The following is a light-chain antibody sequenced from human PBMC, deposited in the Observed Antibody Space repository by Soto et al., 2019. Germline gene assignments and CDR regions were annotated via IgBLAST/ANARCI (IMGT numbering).Light chain of an antibody. CDR1: SXDVGGYNY. Sequence: QSVLTQPGSVSGSPGQSITISCTGTSXDVGGYNYVSWYQQHPGKAPKLMIYEVSNRPSGVSNRFSGSKSGNTASLTISGLQAEDEADYYCSSYTSSSTRVFGSGTKVTVL. V-gene: IGLV2-14*01. CDR3: SSYTSSSTRV. J-gene: IGLJ1*01. CDR2: EVS.